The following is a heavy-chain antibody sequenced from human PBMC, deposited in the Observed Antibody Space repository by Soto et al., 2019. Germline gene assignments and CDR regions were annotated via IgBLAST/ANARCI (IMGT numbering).Heavy chain of an antibody. CDR1: GYTFTSYG. CDR3: ARVHLSSLYYYGSGSYYNRVPFDY. J-gene: IGHJ4*02. Sequence: ASVKVSCKASGYTFTSYGISWVRQAPGQGLEWMGWISAYNGNTNYAQKLQGRVTITTDTSTSTAYMELRSLRSDDTAVYYCARVHLSSLYYYGSGSYYNRVPFDYWGQGTLVTVSS. CDR2: ISAYNGNT. V-gene: IGHV1-18*01. D-gene: IGHD3-10*01.